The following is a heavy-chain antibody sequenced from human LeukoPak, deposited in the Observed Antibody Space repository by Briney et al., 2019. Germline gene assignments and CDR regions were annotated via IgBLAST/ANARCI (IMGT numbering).Heavy chain of an antibody. V-gene: IGHV1-18*01. CDR2: ISAYNGNT. J-gene: IGHJ5*02. Sequence: ASVKVSCKASGFTFTSYGISWVRQAPGQGLEWMGWISAYNGNTNYAQKLQGRVTMTTDTSTSTAYMELRSLRSDDTAVYYCARDRTPSTHYYDSSGYYPWGQGTPVTVSS. CDR1: GFTFTSYG. CDR3: ARDRTPSTHYYDSSGYYP. D-gene: IGHD3-22*01.